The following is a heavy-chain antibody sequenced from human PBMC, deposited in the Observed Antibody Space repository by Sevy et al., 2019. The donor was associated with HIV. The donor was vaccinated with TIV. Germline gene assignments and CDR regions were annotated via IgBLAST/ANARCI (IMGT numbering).Heavy chain of an antibody. J-gene: IGHJ3*02. Sequence: SENLSLTCTVSGASIRDSSYYWAWIRQPPGKGLEWIGNIYSYGETYYNSSLKSRVTISVDTSKNQFSLSLTSVTAADTAIYFCARSMERQLDAFDIWGQGTMVTVSS. D-gene: IGHD6-25*01. CDR3: ARSMERQLDAFDI. CDR1: GASIRDSSYY. CDR2: IYSYGET. V-gene: IGHV4-39*01.